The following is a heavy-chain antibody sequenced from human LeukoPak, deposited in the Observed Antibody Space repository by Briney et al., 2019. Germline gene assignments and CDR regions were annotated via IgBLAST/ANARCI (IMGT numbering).Heavy chain of an antibody. J-gene: IGHJ4*02. CDR2: ISSSSSYI. CDR3: ARDQFGSGWPYPFDY. D-gene: IGHD6-19*01. Sequence: GGSLRLSCAASGFTFSSYSMNWVRQAPGQGLEWVSSISSSSSYIYYADSVKGRFTVSRDNAKNSVYLQMNSLRAEDTAVYYCARDQFGSGWPYPFDYWGQGTLVTVSS. V-gene: IGHV3-21*01. CDR1: GFTFSSYS.